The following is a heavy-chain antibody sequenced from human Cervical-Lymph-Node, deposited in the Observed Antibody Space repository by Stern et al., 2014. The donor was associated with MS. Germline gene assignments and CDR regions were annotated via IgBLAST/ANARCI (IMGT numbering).Heavy chain of an antibody. CDR1: GFTFSSYA. CDR3: ASLSYYYDSSGYSDAFDI. CDR2: ISYDGSNK. D-gene: IGHD3-22*01. J-gene: IGHJ3*02. V-gene: IGHV3-30-3*01. Sequence: QVQLVQSGGGVVQPGRSLRLSCAASGFTFSSYAMHWVRQAPGKGLEWVAVISYDGSNKYYAESVKGRFTIYRDKSKNTQNLQMNSLRAEDTAVYYCASLSYYYDSSGYSDAFDIWGQGTMVTVSS.